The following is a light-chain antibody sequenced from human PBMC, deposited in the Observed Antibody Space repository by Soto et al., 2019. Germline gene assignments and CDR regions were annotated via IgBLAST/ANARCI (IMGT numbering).Light chain of an antibody. CDR1: QSFSTY. CDR3: QRYGSSRPWT. J-gene: IGKJ1*01. CDR2: DTS. Sequence: EIVLTQSPATLSLSPGERATLSCRASQSFSTYLAWYQQKSGQAPRLLIYDTSNRATGIPARFSGSGSGTDFTLTISRLEPADFAVYYCQRYGSSRPWTFGQGTKVDIK. V-gene: IGKV3-20*01.